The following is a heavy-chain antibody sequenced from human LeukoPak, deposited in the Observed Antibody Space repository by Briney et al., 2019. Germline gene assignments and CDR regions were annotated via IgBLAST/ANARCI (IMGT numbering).Heavy chain of an antibody. CDR1: GFTFSSYA. CDR3: VKEYSSGWPRKYFDY. CDR2: ISSNGGST. V-gene: IGHV3-64D*09. J-gene: IGHJ4*02. D-gene: IGHD6-19*01. Sequence: PGGSLRLSCSASGFTFSSYAMHWVRQAPGKGLEYVSAISSNGGSTYYADSVKGRFTISRDNSKNTLYLQMSSLRAEDTAVYYCVKEYSSGWPRKYFDYWGQGTLVTVSS.